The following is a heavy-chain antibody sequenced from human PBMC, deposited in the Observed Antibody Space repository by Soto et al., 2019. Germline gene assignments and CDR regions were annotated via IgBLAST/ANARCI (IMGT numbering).Heavy chain of an antibody. CDR1: GYTFTGYD. J-gene: IGHJ6*02. CDR2: MNPNSGKT. D-gene: IGHD2-8*02. Sequence: QVQLVQSGAEVKEPGASVKVSCKASGYTFTGYDINWVRQATGQGLEWMGWMNPNSGKTGYAQKFQGRVTMTRDTSITTAYMELSSLRSEDTAVYWCAEGDTGNKGRGMDVWGQGTTVTVSS. V-gene: IGHV1-8*01. CDR3: AEGDTGNKGRGMDV.